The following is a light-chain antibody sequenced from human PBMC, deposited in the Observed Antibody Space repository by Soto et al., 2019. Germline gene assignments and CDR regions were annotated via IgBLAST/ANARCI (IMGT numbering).Light chain of an antibody. J-gene: IGLJ1*01. CDR3: GTWDSSLSAHV. CDR2: ETD. CDR1: SSNIGNNY. Sequence: QSVLTQPPSVSAAPGQGVTISCSGSSSNIGNNYVSWYQQLPGAAPKLLIYETDKRLSGVPDRISGSKSGTSATLGITGLQAGDEADYHCGTWDSSLSAHVFGTGTKVTVL. V-gene: IGLV1-51*02.